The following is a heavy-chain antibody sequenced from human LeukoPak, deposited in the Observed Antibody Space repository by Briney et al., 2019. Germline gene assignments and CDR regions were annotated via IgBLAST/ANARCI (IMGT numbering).Heavy chain of an antibody. CDR3: ARDRNNGGNSDVFDI. CDR1: GFTVSNNY. CDR2: IYSDGST. V-gene: IGHV3-53*01. J-gene: IGHJ3*02. Sequence: PGGSLRLSCAASGFTVSNNYMSWVRQAPGKGPEYVSVIYSDGSTYYADSVKGRFTISRDNSKNTLYLRMNSLRAGDTAVYYCARDRNNGGNSDVFDIWGQGRMVTVSS. D-gene: IGHD4-23*01.